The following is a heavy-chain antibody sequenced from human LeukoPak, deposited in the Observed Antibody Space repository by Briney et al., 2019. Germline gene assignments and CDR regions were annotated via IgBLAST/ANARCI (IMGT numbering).Heavy chain of an antibody. CDR3: ARPPPGGYDPNSPEYYFDY. D-gene: IGHD5-12*01. Sequence: SETLSLTCTVSGGSISSSSYYWGWIRRPPGKGLEWIGSIYYSGSTYYNPSLKSRVTISVDTSKNQFSLKLSSVTAADTAVYYCARPPPGGYDPNSPEYYFDYWGQGTLVTVPS. V-gene: IGHV4-39*01. CDR1: GGSISSSSYY. CDR2: IYYSGST. J-gene: IGHJ4*02.